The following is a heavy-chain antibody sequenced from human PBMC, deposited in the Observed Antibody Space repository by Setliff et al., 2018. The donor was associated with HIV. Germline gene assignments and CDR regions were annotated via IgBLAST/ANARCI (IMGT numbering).Heavy chain of an antibody. CDR2: IYTSGSS. Sequence: SETLSLTCTVSGGSISSDSYYWSWIRQPAGKGLEWIGRIYTSGSSNYNPSLKSRVTIPVDTSKNQFSLKLSSVTAADTAVYYCAGSSSSWSGWFDPWGQGTLVTVSS. CDR3: AGSSSSWSGWFDP. CDR1: GGSISSDSYY. D-gene: IGHD6-13*01. J-gene: IGHJ5*02. V-gene: IGHV4-61*02.